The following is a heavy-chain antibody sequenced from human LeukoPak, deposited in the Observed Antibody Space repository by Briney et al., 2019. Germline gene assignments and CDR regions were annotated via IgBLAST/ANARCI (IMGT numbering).Heavy chain of an antibody. D-gene: IGHD2-2*01. CDR1: GGSFSGYY. J-gene: IGHJ3*02. V-gene: IGHV4-34*01. CDR3: ARGHCSNTSCHFDI. CDR2: INHSGRT. Sequence: PSETLSLTCAVYGGSFSGYYWSWIRQPPGKGLEWFGEINHSGRTNYNPSLKSRSTLSEDTSKNQFSLKLRSVTAADTPAYYCARGHCSNTSCHFDIWGQGTMVTVSS.